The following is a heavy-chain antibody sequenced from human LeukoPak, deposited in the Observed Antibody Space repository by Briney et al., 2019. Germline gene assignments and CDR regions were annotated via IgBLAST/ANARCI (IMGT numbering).Heavy chain of an antibody. CDR3: AKELGYDSDAGYYGMDV. CDR2: IRYDGGNK. J-gene: IGHJ6*02. D-gene: IGHD3-22*01. Sequence: PGGSLRLSCAASGFTFSSYGMHWVSQAPGKGLEWVAFIRYDGGNKYYADSVKGRFTISRDNSKNTLYLQMNSLRAEDTAVYYCAKELGYDSDAGYYGMDVWGQGTTVTVSS. CDR1: GFTFSSYG. V-gene: IGHV3-30*02.